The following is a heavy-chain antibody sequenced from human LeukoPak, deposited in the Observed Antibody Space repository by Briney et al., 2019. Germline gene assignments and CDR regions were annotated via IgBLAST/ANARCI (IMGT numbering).Heavy chain of an antibody. CDR2: ISSNGGST. Sequence: GGSLRLSCAASGFTFSSYAMHWVRQAPGKGLEYVSAISSNGGSTYYANSVKGRLTISRDNSKNTLYLQMGSLRAEDMAVYYCARGMVATWYYFDYWGQGILVTVSS. CDR1: GFTFSSYA. CDR3: ARGMVATWYYFDY. J-gene: IGHJ4*02. D-gene: IGHD5-12*01. V-gene: IGHV3-64*01.